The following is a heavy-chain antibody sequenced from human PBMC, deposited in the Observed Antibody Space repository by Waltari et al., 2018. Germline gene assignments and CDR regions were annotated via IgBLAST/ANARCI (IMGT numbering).Heavy chain of an antibody. CDR2: ISGSGGST. Sequence: EVQLLESGGGLVQPGGSLRLSCAASGFTFSSYAMSWVRQAPGKGLEWVSAISGSGGSTYYADSVKGRFNISRDNSKNTLYLQMNSLRAEDTAVYYCAKDKRAVTAPRVAFDIWGQGTMVTVSS. CDR1: GFTFSSYA. CDR3: AKDKRAVTAPRVAFDI. D-gene: IGHD2-21*02. V-gene: IGHV3-23*01. J-gene: IGHJ3*02.